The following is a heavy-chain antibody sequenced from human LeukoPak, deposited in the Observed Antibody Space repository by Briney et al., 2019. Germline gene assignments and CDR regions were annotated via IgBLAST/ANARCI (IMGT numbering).Heavy chain of an antibody. Sequence: SETLSLTCTVSGGSISSYYWSWIRQPPGKGLEWIGYIYYSGSTNYNPSLKSRVTISVDTSKNQFSLKLSSVTAADTAVYYCARDSGTMVRGVLYNWFDPWGQGTLVTVSS. CDR2: IYYSGST. V-gene: IGHV4-59*01. D-gene: IGHD3-10*01. CDR1: GGSISSYY. J-gene: IGHJ5*02. CDR3: ARDSGTMVRGVLYNWFDP.